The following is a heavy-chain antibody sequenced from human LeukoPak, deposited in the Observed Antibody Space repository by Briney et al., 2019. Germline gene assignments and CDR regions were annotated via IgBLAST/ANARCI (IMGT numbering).Heavy chain of an antibody. CDR3: AKYITMIVVVITGAFDY. CDR1: GFTFSSYA. D-gene: IGHD3-22*01. J-gene: IGHJ4*02. CDR2: TSGSGGST. V-gene: IGHV3-23*01. Sequence: AGGSLRLSCAASGFTFSSYAMGWVRQAPGKGLEWVSATSGSGGSTYYADSVKGRFTISRDNSKNTLYLQMNSLRAEDTAVYYCAKYITMIVVVITGAFDYWGQGTLVTVSS.